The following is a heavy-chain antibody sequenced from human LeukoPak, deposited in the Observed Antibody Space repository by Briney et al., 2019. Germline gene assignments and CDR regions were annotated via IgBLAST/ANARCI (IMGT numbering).Heavy chain of an antibody. J-gene: IGHJ4*02. CDR2: ISASGIGT. D-gene: IGHD3-22*01. CDR1: GFTLNTNA. CDR3: AKMPDTEDDGTWGYYLYH. Sequence: GGSLRLSCVASGFTLNTNAVSWVRQTPGKGLEWVSGISASGIGTHYADSVKGRFAISRDISNNTVFLQLNNLRPEDTAVYYCAKMPDTEDDGTWGYYLYHWGQGTRVAVSA. V-gene: IGHV3-23*01.